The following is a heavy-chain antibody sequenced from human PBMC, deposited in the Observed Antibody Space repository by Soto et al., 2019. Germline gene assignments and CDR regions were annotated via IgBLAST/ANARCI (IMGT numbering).Heavy chain of an antibody. Sequence: QVQLVESGGGVVQPGRSLRLSCAASGFTFSSYGMHWVRQAPGKGLEWVAVISYDGSNKYYADSVKGRFTISRDNSKNMLYLQMNSLRAEDTAVYYCATAGPVVAPGYFDYWGQGTLVTVCS. J-gene: IGHJ4*02. CDR3: ATAGPVVAPGYFDY. CDR2: ISYDGSNK. CDR1: GFTFSSYG. D-gene: IGHD2-15*01. V-gene: IGHV3-30*03.